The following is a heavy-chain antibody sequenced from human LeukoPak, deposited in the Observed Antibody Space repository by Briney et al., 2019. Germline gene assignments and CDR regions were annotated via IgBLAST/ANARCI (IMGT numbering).Heavy chain of an antibody. V-gene: IGHV4-61*08. CDR3: ARVSLDYYDSSGYPRIDAFDI. Sequence: SETLSLTCTVSGDSISSGDWWSWVRQPPGKGLEWIGYIYYSGSTNYNPSLKSRVTISVDTSKNQFSLKLSSVTAADTAVYYCARVSLDYYDSSGYPRIDAFDIWGQGTMVTVSS. D-gene: IGHD3-22*01. CDR1: GDSISSGDW. J-gene: IGHJ3*02. CDR2: IYYSGST.